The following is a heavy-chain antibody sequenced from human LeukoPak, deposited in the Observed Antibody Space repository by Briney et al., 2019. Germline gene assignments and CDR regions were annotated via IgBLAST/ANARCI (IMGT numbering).Heavy chain of an antibody. CDR1: GFIFSSYS. D-gene: IGHD2-15*01. Sequence: PGGSLRLSCAASGFIFSSYSMNWVRQAPGKGLEWVSYISTSGSTIYYADSVKGRFTMSRDDANYSLSLQMNSLTAEDTAVYHCTKGGLGSWTFDSWGQGTRVTVSS. J-gene: IGHJ4*02. CDR2: ISTSGSTI. CDR3: TKGGLGSWTFDS. V-gene: IGHV3-48*04.